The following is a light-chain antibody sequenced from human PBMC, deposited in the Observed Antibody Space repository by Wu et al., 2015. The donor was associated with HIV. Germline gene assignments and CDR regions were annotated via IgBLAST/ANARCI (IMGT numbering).Light chain of an antibody. V-gene: IGKV1-6*01. CDR2: AAS. Sequence: AIQMTQSPSSLSASVGDRVTITCRASQDIGHDLGWYQQKPGKAPKPLIYAASSLLSGVPSRFSGSGSGTDFTLTINSLQPEDFATYYCLQDYNYPLTFGGGTKVEIK. CDR1: QDIGHD. J-gene: IGKJ4*01. CDR3: LQDYNYPLT.